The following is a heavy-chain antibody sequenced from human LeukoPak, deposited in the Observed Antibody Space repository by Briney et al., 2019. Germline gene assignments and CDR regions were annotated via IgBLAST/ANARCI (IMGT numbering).Heavy chain of an antibody. V-gene: IGHV3-15*01. CDR3: HADYPRQN. Sequence: PGGSLRLSCAVSGVTLTSAWMTWVRQGPGKGLEWIGRIKSQVDGGTTDTTASVKGRFIISRDDSRNMVYLQMNSLKTEDTAVYYCHADYPRQNWGQGTLVTVSS. D-gene: IGHD3-16*02. J-gene: IGHJ4*02. CDR2: IKSQVDGGTT. CDR1: GVTLTSAW.